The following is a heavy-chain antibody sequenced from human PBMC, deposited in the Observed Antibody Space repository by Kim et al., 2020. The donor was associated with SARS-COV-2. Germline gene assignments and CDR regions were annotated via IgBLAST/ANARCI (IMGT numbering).Heavy chain of an antibody. CDR2: IYYSGST. J-gene: IGHJ3*02. D-gene: IGHD1-20*01. CDR3: ARDPAAYNWNDRVAFDI. CDR1: GGSISSGGYY. Sequence: SETLSLTCTVSGGSISSGGYYWSWIRQHPGKGLEWIGYIYYSGSTYYNPSLKSRVTISVDTSKNQFSLKLSSVTAADTAVYYCARDPAAYNWNDRVAFDIWGQGTMVTVSS. V-gene: IGHV4-31*03.